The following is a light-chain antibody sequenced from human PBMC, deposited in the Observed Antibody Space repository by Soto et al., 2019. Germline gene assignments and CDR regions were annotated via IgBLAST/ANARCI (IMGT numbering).Light chain of an antibody. J-gene: IGKJ2*01. CDR2: WAS. Sequence: DIVMTQSPDALAVSLGERATINCMSSQRILYSGNNKNYLAWYQQKPGQPPKLLIYWASIRESGVPDRFSGSGSGTDFTLTISSLQAEDVAVYYCQQYYDTPYTFGQGTKLQIK. CDR3: QQYYDTPYT. CDR1: QRILYSGNNKNY. V-gene: IGKV4-1*01.